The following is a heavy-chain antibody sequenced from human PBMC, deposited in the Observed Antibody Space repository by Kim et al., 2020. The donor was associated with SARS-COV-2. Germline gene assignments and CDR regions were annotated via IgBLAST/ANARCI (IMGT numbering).Heavy chain of an antibody. D-gene: IGHD3-22*01. CDR2: IYYSGST. V-gene: IGHV4-39*01. CDR3: ARSFHPQFYDSSGYYYDY. Sequence: SETLSLTCTVSGGSISRSSYYWGWIRQPPGKGLEWIGTIYYSGSTYYNPSLKSRVTISVDSSKNHFSLRLSSVTAADTAVYYCARSFHPQFYDSSGYYYDYWGQGTLVTVSS. J-gene: IGHJ4*02. CDR1: GGSISRSSYY.